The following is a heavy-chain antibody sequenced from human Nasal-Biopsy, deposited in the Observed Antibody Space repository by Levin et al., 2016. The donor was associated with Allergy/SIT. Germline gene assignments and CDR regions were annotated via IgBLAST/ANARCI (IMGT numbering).Heavy chain of an antibody. J-gene: IGHJ4*02. V-gene: IGHV3-23*01. D-gene: IGHD2-2*01. CDR3: AKEEVRGAMMGPGH. CDR1: GFTFDNYA. Sequence: GESLKISCAASGFTFDNYAMNWVRQAPGQGLEWVSYISGRGGSTYYADSVKGRFTFSRDNSKNTLYLQMNTLRAEDTAVYYCAKEEVRGAMMGPGHWGQGALVTVSS. CDR2: ISGRGGST.